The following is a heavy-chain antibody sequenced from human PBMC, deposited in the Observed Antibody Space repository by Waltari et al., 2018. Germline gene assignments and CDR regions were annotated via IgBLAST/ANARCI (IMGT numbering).Heavy chain of an antibody. D-gene: IGHD6-13*01. V-gene: IGHV3-48*01. J-gene: IGHJ6*02. CDR2: ISSSSSTI. CDR1: GFTFSSYS. Sequence: EVQLVESGGGLVQPGGSLRLSCAASGFTFSSYSMNWVRQAPGKGLEWVSYISSSSSTIYDGDSVKGRFTISRDNAKNSLYLQMNSLRAEDTAVYYCARDDLAAAGDYYYYYGMDVWGQGTTVTVSS. CDR3: ARDDLAAAGDYYYYYGMDV.